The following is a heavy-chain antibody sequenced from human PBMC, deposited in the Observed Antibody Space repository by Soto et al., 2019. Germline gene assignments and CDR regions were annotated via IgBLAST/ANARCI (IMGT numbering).Heavy chain of an antibody. Sequence: QVQLVQSGAEVKKPGSSLKVSCKASGGTFSSYAISWVRQAPGQGLEWMGGIIPIFVTANYAQKLQCRVTITADESTSTAYMELSSLRSEDTAVYYCARGQQLGLRGGDWYFDLWVRGTLVTVSS. V-gene: IGHV1-69*01. CDR2: IIPIFVTA. CDR1: GGTFSSYA. CDR3: ARGQQLGLRGGDWYFDL. J-gene: IGHJ2*01. D-gene: IGHD6-13*01.